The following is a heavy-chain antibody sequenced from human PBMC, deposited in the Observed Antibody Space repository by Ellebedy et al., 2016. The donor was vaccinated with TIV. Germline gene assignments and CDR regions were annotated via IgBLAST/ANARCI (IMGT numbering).Heavy chain of an antibody. J-gene: IGHJ6*02. Sequence: AASVKVSCKASGGTFSSYAISWVRQAPGQGLEWMGGIIPIFGTANYAQKFQGRVTITADESTSTAYMELSSLRSEDTAVYYCARDASSGAYYGMDVWGQGTTVTVSS. CDR2: IIPIFGTA. D-gene: IGHD3-22*01. CDR1: GGTFSSYA. CDR3: ARDASSGAYYGMDV. V-gene: IGHV1-69*13.